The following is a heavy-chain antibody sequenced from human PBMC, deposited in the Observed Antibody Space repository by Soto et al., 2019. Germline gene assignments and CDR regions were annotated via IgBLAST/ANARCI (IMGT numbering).Heavy chain of an antibody. CDR1: GGTFRNYP. V-gene: IGHV1-69*02. CDR3: ARGPLVVLNYFES. J-gene: IGHJ4*02. Sequence: QVQLVQSGTEVKKPGSSVKVSCKASGGTFRNYPINWVRQAPGQGLEWMGSIFPLTDIPDYAQNFQARLTISADKSTSTAYMELSSLTPDATAMYFCARGPLVVLNYFESWGQGTLVTVSS. CDR2: IFPLTDIP.